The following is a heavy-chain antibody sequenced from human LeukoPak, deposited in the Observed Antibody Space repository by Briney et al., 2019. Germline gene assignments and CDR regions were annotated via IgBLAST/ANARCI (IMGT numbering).Heavy chain of an antibody. D-gene: IGHD3-22*01. V-gene: IGHV3-30-3*01. Sequence: QPGRSLRLSCAASGFTLSSYAMHWVRQAPGKGLGWVAVISYDGSNKYYADSVKGRFTISRDNSKNTLYLQMNSLRAEDTAVYYCARDTDHYDSSYYFDYWGQGTLVTVSS. CDR2: ISYDGSNK. CDR1: GFTLSSYA. J-gene: IGHJ4*02. CDR3: ARDTDHYDSSYYFDY.